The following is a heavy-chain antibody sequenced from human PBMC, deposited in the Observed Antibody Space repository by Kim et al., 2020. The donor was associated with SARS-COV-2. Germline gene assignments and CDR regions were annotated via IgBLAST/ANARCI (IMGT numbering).Heavy chain of an antibody. CDR1: GYSFTTHH. D-gene: IGHD6-13*01. V-gene: IGHV1-46*01. Sequence: ASVKVSCKASGYSFTTHHMHWVRQAPGKGPEWMGIINPSGEGSGFPQKFQGRLSMTRDSSTGTFYMTLTNLENDDTATYYCARGYDIAASGSLSRAALRDFDSWGQGTLVIVSS. J-gene: IGHJ4*02. CDR2: INPSGEGS. CDR3: ARGYDIAASGSLSRAALRDFDS.